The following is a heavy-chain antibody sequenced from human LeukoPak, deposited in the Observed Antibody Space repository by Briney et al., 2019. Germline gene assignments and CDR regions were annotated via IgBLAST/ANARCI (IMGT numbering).Heavy chain of an antibody. D-gene: IGHD2-2*01. Sequence: GASVKVSCKASGYTFTSYDINWVRQATGQGLEWMGWMNPNSGNTGYAQKFQGRVTMTRNTSISTAYMELSSLRSEDTAVYYCARGRSRILGYCSSTSCYELGDWGRGTLVTVSS. V-gene: IGHV1-8*01. CDR3: ARGRSRILGYCSSTSCYELGD. CDR2: MNPNSGNT. J-gene: IGHJ4*02. CDR1: GYTFTSYD.